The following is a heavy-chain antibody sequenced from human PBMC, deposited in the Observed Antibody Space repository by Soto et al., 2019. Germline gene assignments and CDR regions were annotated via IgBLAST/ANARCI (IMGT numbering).Heavy chain of an antibody. CDR2: ISSSSSYI. V-gene: IGHV3-21*01. CDR1: GFTFSSYS. J-gene: IGHJ4*02. D-gene: IGHD6-19*01. Sequence: EVQLVESGGGLVKPGGSLRLSCAASGFTFSSYSMNWVRQAPGKGLEWVSSISSSSSYIYYADSVKGRFTISRDNAKNSLYLQMNSLRAEDTAVYYCARDLAVAGHIGFDYWGQGTLVTVSS. CDR3: ARDLAVAGHIGFDY.